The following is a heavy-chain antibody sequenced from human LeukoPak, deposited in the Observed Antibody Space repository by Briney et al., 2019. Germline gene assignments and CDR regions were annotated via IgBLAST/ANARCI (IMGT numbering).Heavy chain of an antibody. CDR3: ARELGCSTNGVCYMGAFDI. D-gene: IGHD2-8*01. J-gene: IGHJ3*02. CDR1: GGSISSHY. CDR2: IYYSGST. V-gene: IGHV4-59*11. Sequence: SETLSLTCTVSGGSISSHYWSWIRQPPGKGLEWIGYIYYSGSTNYNPSLKSRVTISVDTSKNQFSLKLSSVTAADTAVYYCARELGCSTNGVCYMGAFDIWGQGTMVTVSS.